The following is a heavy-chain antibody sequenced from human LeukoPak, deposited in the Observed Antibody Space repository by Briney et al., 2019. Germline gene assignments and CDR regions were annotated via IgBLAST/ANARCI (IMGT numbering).Heavy chain of an antibody. CDR2: INHSGST. CDR3: ARGPRLFRYYGMDV. D-gene: IGHD4/OR15-4a*01. CDR1: GGSFSGYY. Sequence: SETLSLTCAVYGGSFSGYYWSWIRQPPGKGLEWIGEINHSGSTNYNPSLKSRVTISVDTSKTQFSLKLSSVTAADTAVYYCARGPRLFRYYGMDVWGQGTTVTVSS. V-gene: IGHV4-34*01. J-gene: IGHJ6*02.